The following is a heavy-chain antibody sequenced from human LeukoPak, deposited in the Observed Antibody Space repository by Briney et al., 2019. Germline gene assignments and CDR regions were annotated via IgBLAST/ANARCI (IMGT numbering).Heavy chain of an antibody. CDR2: ISGSGGST. V-gene: IGHV3-23*01. J-gene: IGHJ5*02. Sequence: GGSLGLSCAASGFTFSSYAMSWVRQAPGKGLEWVSAISGSGGSTYYADSVKGRFTISRDNSKNTLYLQMNSLRAEDTAVYYCAKTLGDYGDYWFDPWGQGTLVTVSS. D-gene: IGHD4-17*01. CDR1: GFTFSSYA. CDR3: AKTLGDYGDYWFDP.